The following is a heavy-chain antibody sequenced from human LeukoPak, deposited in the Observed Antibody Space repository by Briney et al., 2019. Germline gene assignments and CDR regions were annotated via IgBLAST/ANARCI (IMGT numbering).Heavy chain of an antibody. D-gene: IGHD4-23*01. CDR2: IYTSGST. J-gene: IGHJ4*02. Sequence: NPSETLSLTCTVSGGSISSGSYYWSWIRQPAGKGLEWIGRIYTSGSTNYNPSLKSRVTISVDTSKNQSSLKLSSVTAADTAVYYCAREPRTLSGNSGFDYWGQGTLVTVSS. V-gene: IGHV4-61*02. CDR1: GGSISSGSYY. CDR3: AREPRTLSGNSGFDY.